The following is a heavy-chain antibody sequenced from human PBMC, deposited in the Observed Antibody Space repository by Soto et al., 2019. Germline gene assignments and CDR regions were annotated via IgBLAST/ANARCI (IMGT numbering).Heavy chain of an antibody. CDR1: GGSFSCYY. CDR2: INHSGST. V-gene: IGHV4-34*01. J-gene: IGHJ4*02. D-gene: IGHD3-3*01. CDR3: ARGQRDDFWSGYYPYYFDY. Sequence: KASETLSLTCAVYGGSFSCYYWSWIRQPPGKGLEWIGEINHSGSTNYNPSLKSRVTISVDTSKNQFSLKLSSVTAADTAVYYCARGQRDDFWSGYYPYYFDYWGQGTLVTVS.